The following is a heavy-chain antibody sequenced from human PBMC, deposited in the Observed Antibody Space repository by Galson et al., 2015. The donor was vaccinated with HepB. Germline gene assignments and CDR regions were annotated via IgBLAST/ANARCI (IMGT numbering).Heavy chain of an antibody. CDR3: AKDQRGDSVVPAS. J-gene: IGHJ4*02. V-gene: IGHV3-30*18. CDR1: GFTFSSYG. Sequence: SLRLSCAASGFTFSSYGMHWVRQAPGKGLEWVAVISYDGSNKYYADSVKGRFTISRDNSKNTLYLQTNSLRAEDTAVYYCAKDQRGDSVVPASWGQGTLVTVSS. D-gene: IGHD2-2*01. CDR2: ISYDGSNK.